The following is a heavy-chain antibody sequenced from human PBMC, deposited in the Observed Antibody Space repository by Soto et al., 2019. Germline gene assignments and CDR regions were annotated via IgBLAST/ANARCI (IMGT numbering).Heavy chain of an antibody. J-gene: IGHJ5*02. Sequence: GGSLRLSCAASGFTFSSYSMNWVRQAPGKGLEWVSSISSSSSYIYYADSVKGRFTISRDNAKNSLYLQMNSLRAEDTAVYYCASPGNAYGHTGSDPWGKGTLSPSP. CDR2: ISSSSSYI. D-gene: IGHD3-10*01. CDR1: GFTFSSYS. CDR3: ASPGNAYGHTGSDP. V-gene: IGHV3-21*01.